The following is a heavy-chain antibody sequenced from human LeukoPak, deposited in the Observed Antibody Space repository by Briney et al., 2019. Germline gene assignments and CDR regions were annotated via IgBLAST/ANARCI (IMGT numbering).Heavy chain of an antibody. CDR1: GYTFTSYD. CDR3: ARGGVGAGTGAFDL. V-gene: IGHV1-2*02. J-gene: IGHJ3*01. D-gene: IGHD6-19*01. Sequence: ASVKVSCKASGYTFTSYDINWVRQATGQGLEWMGWINPHSGDTKSVQWFQGRVTMTRDTSISTAYMELSRLRSDDTAVYYCARGGVGAGTGAFDLWGQGTMVTVSS. CDR2: INPHSGDT.